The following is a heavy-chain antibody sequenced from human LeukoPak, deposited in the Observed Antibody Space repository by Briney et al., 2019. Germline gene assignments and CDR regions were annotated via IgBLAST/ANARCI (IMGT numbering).Heavy chain of an antibody. D-gene: IGHD4-17*01. CDR1: GGSISSSSYY. CDR3: ARDLYGDYVEINWFDP. Sequence: ASETLSLTCTVSGGSISSSSYYWGWIRQPPGKGLEWIGSIFYSGSTYYNPSLKSRVTISVDTSKNQFSLKLSSVTAADTAVYYYARDLYGDYVEINWFDPWGQGTLVTVSS. V-gene: IGHV4-39*02. CDR2: IFYSGST. J-gene: IGHJ5*02.